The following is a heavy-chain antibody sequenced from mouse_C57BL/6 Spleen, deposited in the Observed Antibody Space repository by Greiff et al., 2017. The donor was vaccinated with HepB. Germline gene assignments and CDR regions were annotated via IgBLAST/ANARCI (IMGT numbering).Heavy chain of an antibody. Sequence: VQLQESGAELVRPGASVTLSCKASGYTFTDYEMHWVKQTPVHGLEWIGAIDPETGGTAYNQKFKGKAILTADKSSSTAYMELRSLTSEDSAVYYCTRPFITTGVGGAMDYWGQGTSVTVSS. V-gene: IGHV1-15*01. CDR2: IDPETGGT. CDR1: GYTFTDYE. CDR3: TRPFITTGVGGAMDY. D-gene: IGHD1-1*01. J-gene: IGHJ4*01.